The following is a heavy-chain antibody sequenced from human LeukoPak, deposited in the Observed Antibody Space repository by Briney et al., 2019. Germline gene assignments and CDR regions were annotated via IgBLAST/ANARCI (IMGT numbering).Heavy chain of an antibody. CDR3: ARDFTMVRGVTRRSNWFDP. CDR2: INPSGGST. V-gene: IGHV1-46*01. D-gene: IGHD3-10*01. CDR1: GYTFTSYY. J-gene: IGHJ5*02. Sequence: ASVKVSCKASGYTFTSYYMHWVRQAPGQGLERMGIINPSGGSTSYAQKFQGRVTMTRDMSTSTVYMELSSLRSEDTAVYYCARDFTMVRGVTRRSNWFDPWGQGTLVTVSS.